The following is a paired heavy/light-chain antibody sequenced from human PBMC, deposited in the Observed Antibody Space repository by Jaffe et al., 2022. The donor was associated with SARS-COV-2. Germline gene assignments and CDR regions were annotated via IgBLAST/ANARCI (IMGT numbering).Heavy chain of an antibody. V-gene: IGHV4-61*02. J-gene: IGHJ5*02. CDR1: GGSISSGSYY. CDR3: ARDPGEYQLPLGANWFDP. CDR2: IYTSGST. Sequence: QVQLQESGPGLVKPSQTLSLTCTVSGGSISSGSYYWSWIRQPAGKGLEWIGRIYTSGSTNYNPSLKSRVTISVDTSKNQFSLKLSSVTAADTAVYYCARDPGEYQLPLGANWFDPWGQGTLVTVSS. D-gene: IGHD2-2*01.
Light chain of an antibody. CDR2: AAS. Sequence: DIQMTQSPSSVSASVGDRVTITCRASQGISSWLAWYQQKPGKAPKLLIYAASSLQSGVPSRFSGSGSGTDFTLTISSLQPEDFATYYCQQANSFPPCFGQGTRLEIK. V-gene: IGKV1-12*01. CDR3: QQANSFPPC. J-gene: IGKJ5*01. CDR1: QGISSW.